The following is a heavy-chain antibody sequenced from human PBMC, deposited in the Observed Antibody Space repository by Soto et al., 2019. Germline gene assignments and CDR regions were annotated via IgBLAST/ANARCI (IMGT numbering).Heavy chain of an antibody. V-gene: IGHV4-34*01. J-gene: IGHJ4*02. Sequence: SETLCLTCAVYGGSFSGYDGSWIRQPPGKGLEWIGEINHSGSTNYNPSLKSRVTISLDTSKNQYSLRLSSVTTADTALYYCATGRVLYGSEYWGQGTLVTVSS. CDR3: ATGRVLYGSEY. D-gene: IGHD3-10*01. CDR1: GGSFSGYD. CDR2: INHSGST.